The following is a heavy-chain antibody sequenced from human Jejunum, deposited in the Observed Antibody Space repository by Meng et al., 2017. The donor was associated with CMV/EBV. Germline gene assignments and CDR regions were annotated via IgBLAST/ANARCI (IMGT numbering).Heavy chain of an antibody. V-gene: IGHV3-48*02. CDR1: GFSFSNNH. J-gene: IGHJ4*02. Sequence: AASGFSFSNNHIDWVRQAPGRGLEWISYISSSSSAIEYADSVKGRFTSSRDNAKSSMYLQMNSLRDEDTAVYYCARDFWDTDYTGYWGQGTLVTVSS. CDR2: ISSSSSAI. D-gene: IGHD3-16*01. CDR3: ARDFWDTDYTGY.